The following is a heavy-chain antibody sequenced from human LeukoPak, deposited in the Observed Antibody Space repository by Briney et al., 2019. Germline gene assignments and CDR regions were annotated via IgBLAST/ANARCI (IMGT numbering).Heavy chain of an antibody. CDR2: IRYDGDNK. V-gene: IGHV3-30*02. Sequence: PGGSLRLSCAASGFTFSSYGMHWVRQAPGKGLEWVAFIRYDGDNKYYADSVRGQFTISGDNSKNTLYLEMNSLRAEDTVVYYCAKNRGISGSYYYYYYMDVWGKGTTVTVSS. D-gene: IGHD1-26*01. CDR1: GFTFSSYG. J-gene: IGHJ6*03. CDR3: AKNRGISGSYYYYYYMDV.